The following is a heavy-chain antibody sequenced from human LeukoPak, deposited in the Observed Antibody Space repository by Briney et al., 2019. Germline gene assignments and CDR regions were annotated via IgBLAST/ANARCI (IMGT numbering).Heavy chain of an antibody. CDR3: AKVNGDYGYFDY. J-gene: IGHJ4*02. V-gene: IGHV3-30*18. CDR1: GFTFSSYG. CDR2: ISYDGSNK. Sequence: PGRSLRLSCAASGFTFSSYGMHWVRQAPGKGLEWVAVISYDGSNKYYADSVKGRFTISRDNSKNTLYLQMNSLRAEDTAVYYCAKVNGDYGYFDYWGQGTLVTVSS. D-gene: IGHD4-17*01.